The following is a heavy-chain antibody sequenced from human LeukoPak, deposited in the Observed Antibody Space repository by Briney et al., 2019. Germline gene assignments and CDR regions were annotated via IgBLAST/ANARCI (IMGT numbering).Heavy chain of an antibody. CDR2: IWYDGSNK. CDR1: GFTFSSYG. D-gene: IGHD6-6*01. CDR3: ARVGYEYSSSSGVDY. J-gene: IGHJ4*02. V-gene: IGHV3-33*01. Sequence: GGSLRLSCAASGFTFSSYGMHWVRQAPGKGLELVAVIWYDGSNKYYADSVKGRFTISRDNSKNTLYLQMNSLRAEDTAVYYCARVGYEYSSSSGVDYWGQGTLVTVSS.